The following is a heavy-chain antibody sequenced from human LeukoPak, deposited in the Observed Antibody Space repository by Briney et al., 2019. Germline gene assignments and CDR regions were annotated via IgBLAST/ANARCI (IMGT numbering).Heavy chain of an antibody. V-gene: IGHV3-30-3*01. CDR1: GFTFNTYA. CDR2: ISYDGSNK. D-gene: IGHD2-2*01. J-gene: IGHJ4*02. Sequence: PGGSLRLSCAASGFTFNTYAIHWVRQAPGKGLEWVALISYDGSNKYYADSVKGRCTISRDNSKNALYLQMNSLRAEDTAVYYCARDSDYFTYAPRGYFDYWGQGTLVTVSS. CDR3: ARDSDYFTYAPRGYFDY.